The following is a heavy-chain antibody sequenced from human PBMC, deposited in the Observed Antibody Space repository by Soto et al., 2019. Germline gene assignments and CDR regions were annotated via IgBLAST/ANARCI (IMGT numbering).Heavy chain of an antibody. CDR2: INQDGTEK. J-gene: IGHJ6*03. V-gene: IGHV3-7*01. CDR1: GFTFSNYW. CDR3: SRDDVYCSGGSCYGVPMDV. Sequence: GGSLRLSCAASGFTFSNYWMSWVRQAPEKGLEWVANINQDGTEKYHMESGKGRFTISRDNAKNLLYLQMSSLRAEDTAVYYCSRDDVYCSGGSCYGVPMDVWGRGTTVTVSS. D-gene: IGHD2-15*01.